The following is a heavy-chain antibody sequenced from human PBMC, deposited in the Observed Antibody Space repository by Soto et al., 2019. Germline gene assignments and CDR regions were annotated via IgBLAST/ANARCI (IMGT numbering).Heavy chain of an antibody. CDR1: GGSISSYY. D-gene: IGHD3-9*01. CDR2: IYYSGST. CDR3: ARGTILRYFDWVEEGSHYYFDY. V-gene: IGHV4-59*01. J-gene: IGHJ4*02. Sequence: SETLSLTCTVSGGSISSYYWSWIRQPPGKGLEWIGYIYYSGSTNYNPSLKSRVTISVDTSKNQFSLKLSSVTAADTAVYYCARGTILRYFDWVEEGSHYYFDYWGQGTLVTVSS.